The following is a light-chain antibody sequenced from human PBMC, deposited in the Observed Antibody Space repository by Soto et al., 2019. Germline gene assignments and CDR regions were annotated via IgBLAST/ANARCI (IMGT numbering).Light chain of an antibody. CDR1: NIGSKT. CDR3: QVWDISRDRLGG. Sequence: SYELTQPPSVSVAPGKTASITCGGNNIGSKTVHWDQQKPGQAPVMVIYYDSDRPSVIPERFSGSNSGNTAALNISRVEAWDEADYSCQVWDISRDRLGGFGTGDKVTVL. CDR2: YDS. J-gene: IGLJ1*01. V-gene: IGLV3-21*04.